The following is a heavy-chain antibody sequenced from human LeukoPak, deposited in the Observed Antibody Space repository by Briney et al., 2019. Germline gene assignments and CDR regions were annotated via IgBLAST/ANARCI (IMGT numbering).Heavy chain of an antibody. J-gene: IGHJ4*02. Sequence: PGGSLRLSCAASGFTFSSFSMDWVRQAPGKGLEWVSSITSSSSCIYYADSVKGRFTISRDNAKNSLYLQMNSLRAEDTAVYYCARDAGNGSGWNDFDYWGQGTLVTVSS. V-gene: IGHV3-21*01. D-gene: IGHD6-19*01. CDR1: GFTFSSFS. CDR2: ITSSSSCI. CDR3: ARDAGNGSGWNDFDY.